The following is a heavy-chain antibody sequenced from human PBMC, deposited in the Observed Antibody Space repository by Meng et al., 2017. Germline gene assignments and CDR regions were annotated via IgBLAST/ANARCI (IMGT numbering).Heavy chain of an antibody. V-gene: IGHV4-39*07. J-gene: IGHJ5*02. CDR3: ARVLLCCGASRNWFDP. Sequence: SETLSLTCTVSGGTISSSSNYWVCLRPPPGKGLEWIGSIYYSASTYYNPALNSLVTISVDTSKNQFSLKLSSVTAADTAVYYCARVLLCCGASRNWFDPWGQGTLVTVSS. CDR1: GGTISSSSNY. CDR2: IYYSAST. D-gene: IGHD3-10*02.